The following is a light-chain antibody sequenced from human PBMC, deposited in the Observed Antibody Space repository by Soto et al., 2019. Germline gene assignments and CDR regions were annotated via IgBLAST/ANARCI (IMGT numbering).Light chain of an antibody. V-gene: IGKV1-5*01. CDR1: QSISSW. CDR3: QQYNSYSWT. CDR2: DAS. J-gene: IGKJ1*01. Sequence: DIQMTQSPSTLSASVGDRVTITCRASQSISSWLAWYQRKPGKAPKLLIYDASSLESGVPSRFSGSGSGTEFTLTISSLQPDDFATYYCQQYNSYSWTFGQGTKVEI.